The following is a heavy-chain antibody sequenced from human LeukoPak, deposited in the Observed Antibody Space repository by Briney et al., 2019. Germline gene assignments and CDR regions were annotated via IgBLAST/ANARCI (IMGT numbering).Heavy chain of an antibody. J-gene: IGHJ4*02. Sequence: PGGSLRLSCAASGFTFSSYSMSWVRQAPGKGLEWVGRIKSKTDGGTTDYAAPVKGRFTISRDDSKNTLYLQMNSLKTEDTAVYYCTTDPGGDFDYWGQGTLVTVSS. CDR1: GFTFSSYS. CDR3: TTDPGGDFDY. D-gene: IGHD2-21*01. CDR2: IKSKTDGGTT. V-gene: IGHV3-15*01.